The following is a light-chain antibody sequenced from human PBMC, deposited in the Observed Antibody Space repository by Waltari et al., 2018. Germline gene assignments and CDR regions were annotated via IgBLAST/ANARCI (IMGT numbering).Light chain of an antibody. CDR2: DKN. J-gene: IGLJ2*01. CDR1: RLRSYY. Sequence: SSELTQDPAVSVAMGQTVRITCQGNRLRSYYASWAQQRPGQAPILVINDKNNRPSGVPDRFSGSSSHNTGSLTITGAQAEDEASYYCHSRDASGVAGSFGGGTKLTVL. V-gene: IGLV3-19*01. CDR3: HSRDASGVAGS.